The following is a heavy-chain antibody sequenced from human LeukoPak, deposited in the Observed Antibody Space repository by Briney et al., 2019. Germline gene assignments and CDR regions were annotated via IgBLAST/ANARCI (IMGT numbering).Heavy chain of an antibody. CDR3: AKDGNGFPIYDSSGYSY. V-gene: IGHV3-23*01. D-gene: IGHD3-22*01. CDR1: GFTFSSYA. Sequence: HAGGSLRLSCAASGFTFSSYAMSWVRQAPGKGLEWVSAISGSGGSTYYADSVKGRFTISRDNSKNTLYLQMNSLRAEDTAVYYCAKDGNGFPIYDSSGYSYWGQGTLVTVSS. J-gene: IGHJ4*02. CDR2: ISGSGGST.